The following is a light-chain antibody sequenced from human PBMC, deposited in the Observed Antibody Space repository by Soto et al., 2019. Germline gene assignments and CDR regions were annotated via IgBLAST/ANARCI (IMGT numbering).Light chain of an antibody. Sequence: QLTQSPSSLSASVGDRVTITCRASQGISSNLAWYQQKPGRAPKLLIFGASTLQSGVPSRFRGSGSGTDFTFTISRLQPEDIATYYCQQYENLPTFGQGTRLEIK. CDR3: QQYENLPT. CDR1: QGISSN. V-gene: IGKV1-9*01. J-gene: IGKJ5*01. CDR2: GAS.